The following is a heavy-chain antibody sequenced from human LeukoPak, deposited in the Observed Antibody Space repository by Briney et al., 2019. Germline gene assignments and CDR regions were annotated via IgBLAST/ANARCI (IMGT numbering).Heavy chain of an antibody. CDR1: GFTFSSYA. D-gene: IGHD4-17*01. Sequence: PGGSLRLSCAASGFTFSSYAMHWVRQAPGKGLEWVAVISYDGSNKYYADSVKGRFTISRDNSKNTLYLQMNSLRAEDTAVYYCAKDKYSGVTTYYFDYWGQGTLVTVSS. CDR2: ISYDGSNK. J-gene: IGHJ4*02. CDR3: AKDKYSGVTTYYFDY. V-gene: IGHV3-30-3*01.